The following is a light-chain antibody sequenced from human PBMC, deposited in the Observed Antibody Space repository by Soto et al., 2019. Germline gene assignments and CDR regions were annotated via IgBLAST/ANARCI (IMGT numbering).Light chain of an antibody. CDR3: QQYDNLYT. J-gene: IGKJ2*01. CDR2: DAA. CDR1: QDITNY. Sequence: DIQVPQSPSSLSASIGERVTITCQASQDITNYLNWYHQKPGKAPELLIYDAANLETGVPSRFSGTVSGTDFTFTISSLQPEDVATYYCQQYDNLYTFGKGTKLEIK. V-gene: IGKV1-33*01.